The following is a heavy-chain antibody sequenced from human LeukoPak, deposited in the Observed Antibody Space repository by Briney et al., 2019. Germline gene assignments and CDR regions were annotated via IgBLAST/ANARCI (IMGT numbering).Heavy chain of an antibody. CDR2: INPSGGST. CDR3: ARGYYYDSSGYYHFDS. V-gene: IGHV1-46*01. J-gene: IGHJ4*02. Sequence: GASVKVSCKASGYTFTGYYMHWLRQAPGQGLEWMGIINPSGGSTSYSQKFQGRVTMTRDTSTSTVYKELSSLRSEDTAVYYCARGYYYDSSGYYHFDSWGQGTLVTVSS. CDR1: GYTFTGYY. D-gene: IGHD3-22*01.